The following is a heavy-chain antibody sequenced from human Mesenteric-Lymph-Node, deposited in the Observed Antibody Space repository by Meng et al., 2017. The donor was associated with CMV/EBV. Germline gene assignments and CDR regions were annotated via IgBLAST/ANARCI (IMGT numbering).Heavy chain of an antibody. CDR2: INPSGGST. CDR1: GYTFTSYY. CDR3: ARDRVTTVIGMDV. J-gene: IGHJ6*02. D-gene: IGHD4-11*01. Sequence: ALVKVSCKASGYTFTSYYMHWVRQAPGQGLEWMGIINPSGGSTSYAQKFQGRVTMTRDTSTSTVYMELSSLRSEDTAVYYCARDRVTTVIGMDVWGQGTTVTVSS. V-gene: IGHV1-46*01.